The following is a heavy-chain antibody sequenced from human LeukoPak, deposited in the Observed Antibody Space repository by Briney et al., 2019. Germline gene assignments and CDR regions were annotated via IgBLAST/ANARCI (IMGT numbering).Heavy chain of an antibody. Sequence: SETLSLTCTVSGGSISSYYWSWIRQPPGKGLEWIGYIYYSGSTNYNPSLKSRVTISVDTPKNQFSLKLSSVTAADTAVYYCARHVPSYYDSANDAFDIWGQGTMVTVSS. V-gene: IGHV4-59*08. D-gene: IGHD3-22*01. J-gene: IGHJ3*02. CDR2: IYYSGST. CDR3: ARHVPSYYDSANDAFDI. CDR1: GGSISSYY.